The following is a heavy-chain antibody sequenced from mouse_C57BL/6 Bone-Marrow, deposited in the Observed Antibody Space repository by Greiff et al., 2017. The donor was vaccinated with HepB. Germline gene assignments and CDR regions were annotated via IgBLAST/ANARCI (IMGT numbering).Heavy chain of an antibody. CDR1: GYTFTSYG. CDR2: IYPRSGNT. J-gene: IGHJ2*01. V-gene: IGHV1-81*01. Sequence: VKLVESGAELARPGASVKLSCKASGYTFTSYGISWVKQRTGQGLEWIGEIYPRSGNTYYNEKFKGKATLTADKSSSTAYMELRSLTSEDSAVYFCARARDYYGSSLDYWGQGTTLTVSS. CDR3: ARARDYYGSSLDY. D-gene: IGHD1-1*01.